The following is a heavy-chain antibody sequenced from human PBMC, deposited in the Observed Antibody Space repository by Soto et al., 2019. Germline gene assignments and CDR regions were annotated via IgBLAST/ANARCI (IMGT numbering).Heavy chain of an antibody. CDR3: VRTWRGGD. CDR2: IHYTGST. CDR1: GGSINSHY. Sequence: QVHLQESGPGLVKPSETLSLTCVVSGGSINSHYWSWIRQPPGKGLEWIGYIHYTGSTKYNPSLNSRVTISLDTSKSLFSLRLSSVTPADTAVYHCVRTWRGGDWGQGTLVTISS. J-gene: IGHJ4*02. D-gene: IGHD1-1*01. V-gene: IGHV4-59*11.